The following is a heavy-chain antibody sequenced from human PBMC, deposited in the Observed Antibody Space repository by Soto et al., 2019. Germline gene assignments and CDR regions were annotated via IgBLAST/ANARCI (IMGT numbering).Heavy chain of an antibody. V-gene: IGHV3-23*01. J-gene: IGHJ4*02. CDR1: GFTLRNDA. CDR3: AKAKNDYNWDNRPPFDY. CDR2: ISANDVGT. D-gene: IGHD1-20*01. Sequence: QRLSCEASGFTLRNDAMTWIRQAPGKGLEWVSLISANDVGTYYAESVKTRFTISTDQSRNTVYLQMDSLRADDTAIYYCAKAKNDYNWDNRPPFDYWGQGTLVTVSS.